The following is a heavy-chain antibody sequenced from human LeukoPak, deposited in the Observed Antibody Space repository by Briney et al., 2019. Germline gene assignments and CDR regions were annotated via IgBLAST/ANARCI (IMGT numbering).Heavy chain of an antibody. Sequence: GGSLRLSCAASGLTFRNYAMHWVRQSPGGGLEWVAVIWYDGTEKYYAASVMGRFTISRDSSENTLYLQMNGLRTEDTGVYYCAKDLEQLLWFGGLDVWGKGTTVTVSS. D-gene: IGHD3-10*01. CDR1: GLTFRNYA. CDR3: AKDLEQLLWFGGLDV. V-gene: IGHV3-33*06. J-gene: IGHJ6*04. CDR2: IWYDGTEK.